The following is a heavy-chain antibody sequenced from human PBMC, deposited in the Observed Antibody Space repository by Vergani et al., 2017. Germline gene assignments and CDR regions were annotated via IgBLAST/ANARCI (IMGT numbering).Heavy chain of an antibody. CDR2: ISSSGSTI. D-gene: IGHD5-12*01. V-gene: IGHV3-48*03. Sequence: VQLVESGGGLVQPGGSLRLSCAASGFTFSSYEMNWVRQAPGKGLEWVSYISSSGSTIYYADSVKGRFTIARDKAKNSLYLQMNSLRAEDTAVYYCERETGGYDRRYYYYYGMDVWGQGTTVTVSS. CDR1: GFTFSSYE. CDR3: ERETGGYDRRYYYYYGMDV. J-gene: IGHJ6*02.